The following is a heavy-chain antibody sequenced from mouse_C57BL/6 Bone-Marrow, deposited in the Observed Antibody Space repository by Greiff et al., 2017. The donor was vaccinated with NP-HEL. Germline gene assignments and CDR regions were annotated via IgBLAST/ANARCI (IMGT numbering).Heavy chain of an antibody. CDR2: IYPGDGDT. D-gene: IGHD1-1*01. Sequence: QVHVKQSGPELVKPGASVKISCKASGYAFSSSWMNWVKQRPGKGLEWIGRIYPGDGDTNYNGKFKGKATLTADKSSSTAYMQLSSLTSEDSAVYFCARERDYYGSSYGWFAYWGQGTLVTVSA. J-gene: IGHJ3*01. CDR1: GYAFSSSW. V-gene: IGHV1-82*01. CDR3: ARERDYYGSSYGWFAY.